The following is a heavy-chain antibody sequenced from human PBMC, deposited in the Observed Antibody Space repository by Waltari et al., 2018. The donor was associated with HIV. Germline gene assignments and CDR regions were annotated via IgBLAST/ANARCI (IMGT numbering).Heavy chain of an antibody. J-gene: IGHJ4*02. CDR2: INTGDGHT. Sequence: QVQLVQSGAEVKEAGASVKVSCKTSGYTFTRYTIHWVRQAPGQSLEWMGWINTGDGHTNFSETLQGRVTFTRDTSANTAYMELSSLRSEDTAVYYCARGRLIGYLDVWGQGTLATVSS. CDR3: ARGRLIGYLDV. V-gene: IGHV1-3*04. CDR1: GYTFTRYT.